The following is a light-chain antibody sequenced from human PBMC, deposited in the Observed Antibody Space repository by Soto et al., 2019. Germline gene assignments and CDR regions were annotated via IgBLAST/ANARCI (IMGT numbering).Light chain of an antibody. Sequence: QPVLTQSPSASASPGASVKLTCTLSSGHINYAIAWHQQQPEKGPRYLMTLNSDGTHTRGDGIPDRFSGSSSGAERYLTISSLQSDDEADYYCQTWGTDNQVFGGGTKLTVL. J-gene: IGLJ2*01. V-gene: IGLV4-69*01. CDR1: SGHINYA. CDR3: QTWGTDNQV. CDR2: LNSDGTH.